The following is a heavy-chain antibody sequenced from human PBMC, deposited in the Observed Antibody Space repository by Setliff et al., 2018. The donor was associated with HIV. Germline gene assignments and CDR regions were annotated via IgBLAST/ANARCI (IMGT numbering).Heavy chain of an antibody. J-gene: IGHJ3*02. Sequence: ASVKVSCKASGYTFTSYGISWVRQAPGQGLEWMGWISAYNGNTNYAQKLQGRVTMTTDTSTSTDYMELRSLRSDDTAVYYCARDQITMVRGTLGAFDIWGQGTMVTVSS. CDR3: ARDQITMVRGTLGAFDI. V-gene: IGHV1-18*01. CDR1: GYTFTSYG. CDR2: ISAYNGNT. D-gene: IGHD3-10*01.